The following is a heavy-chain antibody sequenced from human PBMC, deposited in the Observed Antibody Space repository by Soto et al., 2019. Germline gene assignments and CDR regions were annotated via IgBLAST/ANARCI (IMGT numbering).Heavy chain of an antibody. CDR2: TYYRSKWYN. D-gene: IGHD6-19*01. Sequence: QTLSLTCAISGDSVSSNSAAWNWIRQSPSRGLEWLGRTYYRSKWYNDYAVSVKSRITVNPDTSKNQFSLQLNSVTPEDTAVYYCARYAASTISVAGYYYYYGMAVWGQGTTVTVSS. V-gene: IGHV6-1*01. CDR1: GDSVSSNSAA. CDR3: ARYAASTISVAGYYYYYGMAV. J-gene: IGHJ6*02.